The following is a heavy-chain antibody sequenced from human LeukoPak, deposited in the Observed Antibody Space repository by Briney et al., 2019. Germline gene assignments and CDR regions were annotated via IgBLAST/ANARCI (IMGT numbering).Heavy chain of an antibody. D-gene: IGHD6-6*01. CDR2: IIPILGIA. J-gene: IGHJ4*02. V-gene: IGHV1-69*04. CDR1: GGTFSSYA. Sequence: SVKVSCKASGGTFSSYAISWVRQAPGQGLEWMGRIIPILGIANYAQKFQGRVTMTTDTSTSTAYMELRSLRSDDTAVYYCARQYIAARPVDYWGQGTLVTVSS. CDR3: ARQYIAARPVDY.